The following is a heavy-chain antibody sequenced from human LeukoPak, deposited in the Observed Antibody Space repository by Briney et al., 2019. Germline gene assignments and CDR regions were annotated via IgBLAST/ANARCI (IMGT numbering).Heavy chain of an antibody. CDR3: ATRRDGYNWVAFDI. J-gene: IGHJ3*02. Sequence: SETLSLTCTVSGGSISSYYWSWIRQPPGKGLEWIGYIYYSGSTNYNPSLKSRVTISVDTSKNQFSLKLSSVTAADPAVYYCATRRDGYNWVAFDIWGQGTMVTVSS. V-gene: IGHV4-59*01. CDR1: GGSISSYY. CDR2: IYYSGST. D-gene: IGHD5-24*01.